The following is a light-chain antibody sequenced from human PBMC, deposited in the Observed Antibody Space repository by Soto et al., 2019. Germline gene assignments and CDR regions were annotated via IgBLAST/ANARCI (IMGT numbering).Light chain of an antibody. CDR3: SSYTSSNTLV. CDR2: EVS. J-gene: IGLJ2*01. CDR1: SSDVGAYNY. Sequence: QSVLTQPASVSGSPGQSITISCTGTSSDVGAYNYVSWCQQHPGKAPKLMIFEVSDRPSGVSNRFSGSKSGNTASLTISGLQAEDEADYYCSSYTSSNTLVFGGGTKVTVL. V-gene: IGLV2-14*01.